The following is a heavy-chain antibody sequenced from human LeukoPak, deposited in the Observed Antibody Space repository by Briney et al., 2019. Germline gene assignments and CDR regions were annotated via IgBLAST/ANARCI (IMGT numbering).Heavy chain of an antibody. Sequence: PSETLSLTCAVYGGSFSGYYWSWIRQPPGKGLEWIGEINHSGSTNYNPSLKSRVTISVDTSKNQFSLKLSSVTAADTAVYYCARHYDFWSGPIEMDVWGQGTTVTVSS. CDR2: INHSGST. V-gene: IGHV4-34*01. CDR3: ARHYDFWSGPIEMDV. D-gene: IGHD3-3*01. J-gene: IGHJ6*02. CDR1: GGSFSGYY.